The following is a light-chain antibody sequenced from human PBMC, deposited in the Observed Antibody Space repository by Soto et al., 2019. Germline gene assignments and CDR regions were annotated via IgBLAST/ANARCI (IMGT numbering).Light chain of an antibody. V-gene: IGKV1-5*03. CDR1: QSISNW. CDR2: KAS. J-gene: IGKJ4*01. Sequence: DIQMTQSPSTLSASVGDRVTITCRASQSISNWLAWYQQKPGKAPKLLIYKASTLESGVPSRFSGSGSGTEFTLTISSLQPDDFATYYCKQYDDYPLTVGGGTKVEIK. CDR3: KQYDDYPLT.